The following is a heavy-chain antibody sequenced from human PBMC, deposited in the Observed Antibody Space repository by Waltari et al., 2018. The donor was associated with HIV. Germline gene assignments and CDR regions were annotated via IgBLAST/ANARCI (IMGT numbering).Heavy chain of an antibody. CDR3: ARGRGGPDY. V-gene: IGHV3-30*08. D-gene: IGHD3-10*01. CDR2: ISYDGNEK. CDR1: AFTFRNYA. Sequence: QVQLVDSGGGVVQPGRSLRLSCAASAFTFRNYAMHWVRQAPGKGLEWVAVISYDGNEKYYADSVKGRFTISRGNSRNTLFLQMNSLRAEDTAVYYCARGRGGPDYWGQGTLVTVSS. J-gene: IGHJ4*02.